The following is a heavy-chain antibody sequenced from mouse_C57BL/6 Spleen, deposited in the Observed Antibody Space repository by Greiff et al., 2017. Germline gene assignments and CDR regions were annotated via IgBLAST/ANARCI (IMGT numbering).Heavy chain of an antibody. CDR2: IYPGSGST. V-gene: IGHV1-55*01. Sequence: QVQLQQPGAELVKPGASVKMSCKASGYTFTSYWITWVKQRPGQGLEWIGDIYPGSGSTNYNEKFKSKATLTVDTSSSTAYMQLSSLTSEDSAVYYCARSDYDYDGYAMDYWGQGTSGTVSS. CDR3: ARSDYDYDGYAMDY. CDR1: GYTFTSYW. D-gene: IGHD2-4*01. J-gene: IGHJ4*01.